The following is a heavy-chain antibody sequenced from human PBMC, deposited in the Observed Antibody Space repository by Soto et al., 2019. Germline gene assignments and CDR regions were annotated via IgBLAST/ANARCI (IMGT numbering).Heavy chain of an antibody. CDR1: GSPISTYY. Sequence: SETRSPTGTVSGSPISTYYWSWIRQPPGKGLKWLGRSNMNGITHHNPSLKSRVTVSVATSKTQFSLWLNSVTAAHTAVHSCVRDGGCGWYYYGIGVWGQGTPVTVSS. CDR2: SNMNGIT. J-gene: IGHJ6*02. D-gene: IGHD6-19*01. V-gene: IGHV4-4*07. CDR3: VRDGGCGWYYYGIGV.